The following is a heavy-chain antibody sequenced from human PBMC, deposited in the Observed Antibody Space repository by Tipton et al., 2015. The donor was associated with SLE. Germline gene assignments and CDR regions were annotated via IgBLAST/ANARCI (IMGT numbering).Heavy chain of an antibody. CDR3: ARTAGRSVKLWYFDL. CDR1: VYSISSSHW. Sequence: TLSLTCNVSVYSISSSHWWGWIRQPPGKGLEWIGHIYYGGTTYYNPSLKSRVTMSIDTSKNQFSLKLSSVTDVDTAVYYCARTAGRSVKLWYFDLRGRGTLVTVSS. J-gene: IGHJ2*01. D-gene: IGHD5-18*01. V-gene: IGHV4-28*01. CDR2: IYYGGTT.